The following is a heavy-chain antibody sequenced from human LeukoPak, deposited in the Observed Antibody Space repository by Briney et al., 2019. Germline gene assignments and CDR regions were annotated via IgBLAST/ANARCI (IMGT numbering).Heavy chain of an antibody. CDR3: ARGWELLYRPLDY. J-gene: IGHJ4*02. V-gene: IGHV1-18*01. D-gene: IGHD1-26*01. CDR1: GYTFTSYG. Sequence: ASVKVSCKASGYTFTSYGISWVRQAPGQGLEWMGWISAYNGNTNYAQKFQGRVTMTRDTSTSTVYMELSSLRSEDTAVYYCARGWELLYRPLDYWGQGTLVTVSS. CDR2: ISAYNGNT.